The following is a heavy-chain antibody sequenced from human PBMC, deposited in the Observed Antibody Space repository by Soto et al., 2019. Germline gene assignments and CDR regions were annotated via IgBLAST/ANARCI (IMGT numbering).Heavy chain of an antibody. CDR1: GYRFTEFG. J-gene: IGHJ3*02. CDR2: SRADNSHP. V-gene: IGHV1-18*01. CDR3: ARAAERFVFVWGRNDALDI. Sequence: QVQLLQSGPEVKKPGASVKVSCRAFGYRFTEFGISWVRQAPGQGLEWVGWSRADNSHPNYAKSLQGRVNVTTDTSSNTAYMELTSLTSADTAVYYCARAAERFVFVWGRNDALDIWGQGTLVFVSS. D-gene: IGHD3-16*01.